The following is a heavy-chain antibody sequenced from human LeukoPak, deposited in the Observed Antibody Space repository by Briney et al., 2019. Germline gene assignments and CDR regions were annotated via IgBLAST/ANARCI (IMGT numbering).Heavy chain of an antibody. CDR1: GYTFTSYA. J-gene: IGHJ4*02. D-gene: IGHD1-26*01. V-gene: IGHV1-3*01. Sequence: ASVKVSCKASGYTFTSYAMHWVRQAPGQGLEWMGWINAGNGNTKYSQKFQGRVTITRDTSASTAYMELSSLRSEDTAVYYCARDLVYRGSGSYPWDFDYWGQGTLVTVSS. CDR2: INAGNGNT. CDR3: ARDLVYRGSGSYPWDFDY.